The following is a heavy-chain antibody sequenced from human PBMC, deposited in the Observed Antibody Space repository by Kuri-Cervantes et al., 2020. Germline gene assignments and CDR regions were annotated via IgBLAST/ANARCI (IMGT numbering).Heavy chain of an antibody. D-gene: IGHD6-6*01. V-gene: IGHV3-48*01. CDR3: ARGGSYSSSVSQNDY. J-gene: IGHJ4*02. Sequence: GESLKISCAASGFTFSSYSMNWVRQAPGKGLEWVSYISSSSSNIYYADSVKGRFTISRDNAKNSLYLQMNSLRAEDTAVYYCARGGSYSSSVSQNDYWGQGTLVTVSS. CDR1: GFTFSSYS. CDR2: ISSSSSNI.